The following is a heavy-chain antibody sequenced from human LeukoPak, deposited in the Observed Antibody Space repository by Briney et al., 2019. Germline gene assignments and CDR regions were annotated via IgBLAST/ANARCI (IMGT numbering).Heavy chain of an antibody. CDR1: GFSFSTYW. CDR3: AGHTNY. D-gene: IGHD1-1*01. V-gene: IGHV3-7*01. CDR2: IKQDGSER. J-gene: IGHJ4*02. Sequence: GSLRLSCAASGFSFSTYWMSWVRQAPGKGLEWVANIKQDGSERYYVDSVRGRFTISRDNTKNSLYLQMNSLRVEDTAVYYCAGHTNYWGQGTLVTVSS.